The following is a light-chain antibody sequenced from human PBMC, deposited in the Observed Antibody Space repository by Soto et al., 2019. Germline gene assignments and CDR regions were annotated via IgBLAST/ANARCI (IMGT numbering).Light chain of an antibody. CDR1: SXDVGGYNS. CDR2: DIT. V-gene: IGLV2-14*01. CDR3: SSYTKSNTLV. J-gene: IGLJ1*01. Sequence: QSALAQPASVSGSPGQSITIFCTGTSXDVGGYNSVSWYQQHPGKAPKLMIYDITNRPSGVSDRFSGSQSGNTASLTISGLQAEDEADYYCSSYTKSNTLVFGAGTKVTVL.